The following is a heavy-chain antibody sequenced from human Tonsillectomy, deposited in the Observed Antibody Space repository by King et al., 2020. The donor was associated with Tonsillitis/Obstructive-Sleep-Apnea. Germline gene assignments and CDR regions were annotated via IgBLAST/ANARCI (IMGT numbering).Heavy chain of an antibody. J-gene: IGHJ6*03. D-gene: IGHD4-11*01. CDR3: AKGYDYSNYGAGYMDV. CDR2: ISWDDGST. V-gene: IGHV3-43*01. CDR1: GFTFDDYT. Sequence: DVQLVESGGVVVQPGGSLKLSCAASGFTFDDYTMHWVRQAPGKGLEWVSLISWDDGSTYYADSVKGRFTISRDNSKNSLYLQLNNLRTEDTALYYCAKGYDYSNYGAGYMDV.